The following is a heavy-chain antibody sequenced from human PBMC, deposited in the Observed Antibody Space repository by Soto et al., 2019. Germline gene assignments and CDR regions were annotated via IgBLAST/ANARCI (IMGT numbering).Heavy chain of an antibody. D-gene: IGHD1-26*01. V-gene: IGHV4-31*03. CDR1: GGSISSGGYY. J-gene: IGHJ4*02. CDR3: ARYSGSPGDFDN. CDR2: IYYSGST. Sequence: QVQLQESGPGLVKPSQTLSLTCTVSGGSISSGGYYWSWIRQHPGKGLEWIGYIYYSGSTYYSPSLQSRVSISVDTSKNQFSLKLSSVTAADTAVYYCARYSGSPGDFDNWGQGTLVTVSS.